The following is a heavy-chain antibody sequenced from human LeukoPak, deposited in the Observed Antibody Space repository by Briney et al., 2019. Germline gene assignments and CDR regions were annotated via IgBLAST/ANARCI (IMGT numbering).Heavy chain of an antibody. J-gene: IGHJ4*02. CDR1: GGTFSTYA. CDR3: ARGDILTGYGY. CDR2: IIPIFGTA. D-gene: IGHD3-9*01. V-gene: IGHV1-69*13. Sequence: GASVKVSCTASGGTFSTYAISWVRQAPGQGLEWMGRIIPIFGTANYAQKFQGRVTITADESTSTAYMELSSLRSEDTAVYYCARGDILTGYGYWGQGTLVTVSS.